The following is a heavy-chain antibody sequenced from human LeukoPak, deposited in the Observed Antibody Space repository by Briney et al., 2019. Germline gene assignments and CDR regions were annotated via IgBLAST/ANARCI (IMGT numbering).Heavy chain of an antibody. CDR1: GGSISSGSYY. CDR3: ARMYYDFWSGSRNWYFDL. J-gene: IGHJ2*01. D-gene: IGHD3-3*01. Sequence: PSETLSLTCTVSGGSISSGSYYWSWIRQPAGKGLEWIGRIYTSGSTNYNPSLKSRVTISVDTSKNQFSLKLSSVTAADTAVYYCARMYYDFWSGSRNWYFDLWGRGTLVTVSS. V-gene: IGHV4-61*02. CDR2: IYTSGST.